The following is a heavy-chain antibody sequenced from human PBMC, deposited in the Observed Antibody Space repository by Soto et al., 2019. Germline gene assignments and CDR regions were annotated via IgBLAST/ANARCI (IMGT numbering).Heavy chain of an antibody. Sequence: PGGSLRLSCAASGYSFSVYSMNGVRQAPGKGLEWVSYINCRDGAINYVDSVKGRFTISIDIAKNSLYLQMNSLRDEDTAVYFCARDHLWAFDYWGQGVLVTVSS. CDR1: GYSFSVYS. J-gene: IGHJ4*02. V-gene: IGHV3-48*02. D-gene: IGHD3-3*02. CDR2: INCRDGAI. CDR3: ARDHLWAFDY.